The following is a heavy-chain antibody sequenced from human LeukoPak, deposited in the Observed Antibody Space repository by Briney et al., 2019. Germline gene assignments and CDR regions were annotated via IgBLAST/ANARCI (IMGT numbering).Heavy chain of an antibody. CDR1: GGSISSYY. D-gene: IGHD3-16*01. CDR3: ARDLLQRGGYYYYYYGMDV. V-gene: IGHV4-59*01. CDR2: IYYSGST. J-gene: IGHJ6*02. Sequence: SETLSLTCTVSGGSISSYYWSWIRQPPGKGLGWIGYIYYSGSTNYNPSLKSRVTISVDTSKNQFSLKLSSVAAADTAVYYCARDLLQRGGYYYYYYGMDVWGQGTTVTVSS.